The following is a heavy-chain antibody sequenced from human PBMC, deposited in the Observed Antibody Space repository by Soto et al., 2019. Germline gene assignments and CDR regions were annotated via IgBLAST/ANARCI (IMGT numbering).Heavy chain of an antibody. J-gene: IGHJ6*02. V-gene: IGHV3-48*03. CDR1: GFTFSCYE. Sequence: EVQLVESGGGLVQPGGSLRLSCAASGFTFSCYEMNWVRQAPGKGLEWVSYISSSGSTIYYADSVKGRFTISRDNAKNSLYLQMNSLRAEDTAVYYCARDHKGGYYYYGMDVWGQGTTVTVSS. CDR2: ISSSGSTI. CDR3: ARDHKGGYYYYGMDV.